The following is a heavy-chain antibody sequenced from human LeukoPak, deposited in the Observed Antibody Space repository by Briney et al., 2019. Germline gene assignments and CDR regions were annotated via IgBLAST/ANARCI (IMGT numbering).Heavy chain of an antibody. CDR3: ARDRERNAAVTAFGDETSFDY. Sequence: PSETLSLTCAVYGGSFSGYYWSWIRQPPGKGLEWIGEINHSGSTNYNPSLKSRVTISVDTPKNQFSLKLSSVTAADTAVYYSARDRERNAAVTAFGDETSFDYWGQGTLVTVSS. CDR2: INHSGST. V-gene: IGHV4-34*01. J-gene: IGHJ4*02. CDR1: GGSFSGYY. D-gene: IGHD2-21*02.